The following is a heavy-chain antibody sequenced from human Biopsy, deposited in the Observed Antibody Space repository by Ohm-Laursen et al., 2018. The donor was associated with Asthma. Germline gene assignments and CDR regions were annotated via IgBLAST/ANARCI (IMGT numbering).Heavy chain of an antibody. J-gene: IGHJ3*02. Sequence: SLRLSCTASGFSFSNFAIHWARQAPGKGLEWGGVISKDASTQDYADSVKGRFTMARDNSKNTLDLQMNSLREEDTAVYYCVRDGTDDAFDIWGQGTVVSVSS. V-gene: IGHV3-30*01. D-gene: IGHD1-1*01. CDR2: ISKDASTQ. CDR1: GFSFSNFA. CDR3: VRDGTDDAFDI.